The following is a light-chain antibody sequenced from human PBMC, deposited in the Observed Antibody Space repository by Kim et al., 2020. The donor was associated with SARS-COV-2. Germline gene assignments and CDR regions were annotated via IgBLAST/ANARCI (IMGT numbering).Light chain of an antibody. J-gene: IGLJ1*01. CDR3: CSFTTINTYV. CDR1: SSDIGNYNY. V-gene: IGLV2-14*01. Sequence: QSALTQPASVSGSPGQSITISCTGTSSDIGNYNYVSWYQQHPGKDPKLIIYDVSYRPSGVSDRFSGSKSGNTASLTISGLQTEDEADYYCCSFTTINTYVFGIGTKVTVL. CDR2: DVS.